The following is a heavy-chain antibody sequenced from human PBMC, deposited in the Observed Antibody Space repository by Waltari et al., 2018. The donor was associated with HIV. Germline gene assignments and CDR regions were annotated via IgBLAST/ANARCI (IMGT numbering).Heavy chain of an antibody. J-gene: IGHJ4*02. CDR2: INTSGST. D-gene: IGHD3-22*01. CDR3: ARVAPYDSSGYYRGIFDY. V-gene: IGHV4-4*07. Sequence: QVQLQESGPGLVKPSETLSLTCTVSGGSISSYYWSWLRQPAGTGLEWIGRINTSGSTNYNPSLKSRLTMSVDTSKNQFSLNLSSVTAADTAVYYCARVAPYDSSGYYRGIFDYWGQGTLVTVSS. CDR1: GGSISSYY.